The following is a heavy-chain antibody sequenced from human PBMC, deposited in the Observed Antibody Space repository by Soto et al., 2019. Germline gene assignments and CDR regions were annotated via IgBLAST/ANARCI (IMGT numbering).Heavy chain of an antibody. CDR2: IDPSDSYT. V-gene: IGHV5-10-1*01. Sequence: GESLKISCKGSGYSFTSYWISWVRQMPGKGLEWMGRIDPSDSYTNYSPSFQGHVTISADKSISTAYLQWSSLKASDTAMYYCARQGGYCSGGSCSQNDYYYYGMDVWGQGTTVTVSS. CDR3: ARQGGYCSGGSCSQNDYYYYGMDV. J-gene: IGHJ6*02. D-gene: IGHD2-15*01. CDR1: GYSFTSYW.